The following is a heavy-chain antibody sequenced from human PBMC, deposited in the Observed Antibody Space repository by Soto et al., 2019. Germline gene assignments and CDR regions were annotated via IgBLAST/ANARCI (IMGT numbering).Heavy chain of an antibody. CDR1: GYTFTSYG. J-gene: IGHJ4*02. CDR3: ARVDEQQLVLVSGFDY. D-gene: IGHD6-13*01. Sequence: QVQLVQSGAEVKKPGASVKVSCKASGYTFTSYGISWVRQAPGQGLEWMGWISAYNGNTNYAQKLQGRVTMTTDTATSTAYMELRSLRSDDTAVYYCARVDEQQLVLVSGFDYWGQGTLVTVSS. CDR2: ISAYNGNT. V-gene: IGHV1-18*01.